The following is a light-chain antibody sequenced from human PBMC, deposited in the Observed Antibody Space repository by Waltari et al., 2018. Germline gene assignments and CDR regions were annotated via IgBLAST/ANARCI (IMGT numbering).Light chain of an antibody. CDR3: ATWDSSLNVYV. CDR1: TSNIGDNS. V-gene: IGLV1-51*01. J-gene: IGLJ1*01. CDR2: DNN. Sequence: HSVLTQPPSVSAAPGQKVTISCSGSTSNIGDNSVSWYPHVPGTAPKLLIYDNNKGPSGIPDRFSGSKSGTSATLGITGLQTGDEADYYCATWDSSLNVYVFGSGTKVTVL.